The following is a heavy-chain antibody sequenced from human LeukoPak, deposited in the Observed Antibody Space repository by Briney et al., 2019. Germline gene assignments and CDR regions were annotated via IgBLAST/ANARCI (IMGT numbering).Heavy chain of an antibody. V-gene: IGHV1-18*01. CDR1: GGTFSSYA. J-gene: IGHJ4*02. CDR3: ARAEEMAAYYFGY. CDR2: ISTYNGNT. D-gene: IGHD5-24*01. Sequence: GASVKVSCKASGGTFSSYAISWVRQAPGQGLEWMGWISTYNGNTNYAQKLQGRVTMTTDTSTTTAYMELRSLRSDDTAVYYCARAEEMAAYYFGYWGQGSLVTVSS.